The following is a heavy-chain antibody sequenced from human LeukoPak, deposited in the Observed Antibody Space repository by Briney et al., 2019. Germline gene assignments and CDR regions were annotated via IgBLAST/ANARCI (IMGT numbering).Heavy chain of an antibody. CDR3: ARASSMVRGGGYSFDY. J-gene: IGHJ4*02. Sequence: GGSLRLSCAASGFTFSSYEMIWVRQAPGKGLEWVSYITSSGSTIYYADSVKGRFTISRDNAKNSLYLQMNSLRAEDTAVYYCARASSMVRGGGYSFDYWGQGTLVTVSS. CDR1: GFTFSSYE. V-gene: IGHV3-48*03. CDR2: ITSSGSTI. D-gene: IGHD3-10*01.